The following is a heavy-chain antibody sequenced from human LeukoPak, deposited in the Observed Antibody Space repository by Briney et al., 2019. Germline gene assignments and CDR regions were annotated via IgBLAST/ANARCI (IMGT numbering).Heavy chain of an antibody. CDR1: GFTFSSYW. CDR2: INSDGSST. V-gene: IGHV3-74*01. J-gene: IGHJ4*02. CDR3: ARSFRSSGSENFDY. Sequence: GGSLRLSCAASGFTFSSYWMHWVRQAPGKGLVWVSRINSDGSSTSYADSVKGRFTISRDNAKTTLYLQMNSLRAEDTAVYYCARSFRSSGSENFDYWGQGTLVTVSS. D-gene: IGHD3-10*01.